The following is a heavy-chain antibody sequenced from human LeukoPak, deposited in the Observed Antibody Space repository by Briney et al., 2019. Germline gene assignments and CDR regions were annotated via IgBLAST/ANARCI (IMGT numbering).Heavy chain of an antibody. Sequence: ASVKVSCKASGYTFTGYYMHWVRQAPGQGLEWMGWINPNSGGTNYAQKFQGWVTMTRDTSISTAYLQWSSLKASDTAMYYCATQAGVGIARPPLYYFDYWGQGTLVTVSS. CDR1: GYTFTGYY. J-gene: IGHJ4*02. D-gene: IGHD1-26*01. CDR3: ATQAGVGIARPPLYYFDY. CDR2: INPNSGGT. V-gene: IGHV1-2*04.